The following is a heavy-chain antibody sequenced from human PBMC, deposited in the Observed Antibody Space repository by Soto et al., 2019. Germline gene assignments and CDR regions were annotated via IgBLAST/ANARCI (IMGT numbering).Heavy chain of an antibody. CDR2: IYYSGST. D-gene: IGHD2-15*01. CDR3: ARGSVVAATLFDY. Sequence: SETLSLTCTVSGGSISSGDYYWSWVRQPPGKGLEWIGYIYYSGSTYYNPSLKSRVTISLDTSKNQFSLKLSSVTAADTAVYYCARGSVVAATLFDYWGQGTLVTV. CDR1: GGSISSGDYY. V-gene: IGHV4-30-4*01. J-gene: IGHJ4*02.